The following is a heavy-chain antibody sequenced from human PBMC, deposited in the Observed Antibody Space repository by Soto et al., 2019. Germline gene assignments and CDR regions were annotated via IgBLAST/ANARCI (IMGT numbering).Heavy chain of an antibody. J-gene: IGHJ4*02. Sequence: GGSLRLSCAASGFTFSSYAMHWVRQAPGKGLEWVAVISYDGSNKYYADSVKGRFTISRDNSKNTLYLQMNSLRAEDTAVYYCARGRHIVVVTATYHYFDYWGQGTLVTVSS. D-gene: IGHD2-21*02. CDR1: GFTFSSYA. V-gene: IGHV3-30-3*01. CDR3: ARGRHIVVVTATYHYFDY. CDR2: ISYDGSNK.